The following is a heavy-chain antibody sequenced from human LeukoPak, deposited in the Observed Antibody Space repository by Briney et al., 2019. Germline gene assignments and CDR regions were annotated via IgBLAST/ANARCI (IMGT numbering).Heavy chain of an antibody. J-gene: IGHJ4*02. V-gene: IGHV4-34*01. CDR3: ARLKYYGSGSYSRGPFDY. CDR1: GGSISSYY. CDR2: INHSGST. D-gene: IGHD3-10*01. Sequence: PSETLSLTCTVSGGSISSYYWSWIRQPPGKGLEWIGEINHSGSTNYNPSLKSRVTISVDTSKNQFSLKLSSVTAADTAVYYCARLKYYGSGSYSRGPFDYWGQGTLVTVSS.